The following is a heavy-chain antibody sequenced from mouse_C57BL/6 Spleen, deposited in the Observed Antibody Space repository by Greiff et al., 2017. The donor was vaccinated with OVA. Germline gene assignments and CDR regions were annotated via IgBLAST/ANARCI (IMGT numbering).Heavy chain of an antibody. D-gene: IGHD3-3*01. V-gene: IGHV1-52*01. CDR1: GYTFTSYW. Sequence: VKLQESGAELVRPGSSVKLSCKASGYTFTSYWMHWVKQRPIQGLEWIGNIDPSDSETHYNQKFKDKATLTVDKSSSTAYMQLSSLTSEDSAVYYCARGGTGFDYWGQGTTLTVSS. J-gene: IGHJ2*01. CDR2: IDPSDSET. CDR3: ARGGTGFDY.